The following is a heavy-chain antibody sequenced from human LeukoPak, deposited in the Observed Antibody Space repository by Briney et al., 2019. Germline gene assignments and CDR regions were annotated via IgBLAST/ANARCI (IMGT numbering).Heavy chain of an antibody. V-gene: IGHV3-23*01. Sequence: GGSLRLSCAASGFTFSSYAMSWVRQAPGKGLEWVSAISGSGGSTYYADSVKGRFTISRDNSKNTLYLQMNSLRAEDTAVYYCATRIAVGGIRSAFDIWGQGTMVTVSS. CDR2: ISGSGGST. J-gene: IGHJ3*02. D-gene: IGHD6-19*01. CDR3: ATRIAVGGIRSAFDI. CDR1: GFTFSSYA.